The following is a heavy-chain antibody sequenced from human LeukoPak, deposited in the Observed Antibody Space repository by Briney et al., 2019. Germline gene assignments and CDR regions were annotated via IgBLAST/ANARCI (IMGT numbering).Heavy chain of an antibody. J-gene: IGHJ4*02. V-gene: IGHV3-21*01. CDR2: ISSGSGYI. CDR3: AKARSHYYDSSGYLA. Sequence: GGSLILSCAASGFTFSDYSMIWVRPAPGKGLEWVSSISSGSGYIYYADSLKGRFTISRDNAKNSLYLQMNSLRAEDTAVYYCAKARSHYYDSSGYLAWGQGTLVTVSS. CDR1: GFTFSDYS. D-gene: IGHD3-22*01.